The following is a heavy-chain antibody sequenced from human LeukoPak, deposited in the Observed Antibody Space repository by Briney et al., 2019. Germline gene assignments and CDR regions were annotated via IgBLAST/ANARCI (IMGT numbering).Heavy chain of an antibody. CDR2: IHYSGAT. V-gene: IGHV4-59*08. J-gene: IGHJ5*02. CDR1: GGSLSSYY. Sequence: SETLSLTCTVSGGSLSSYYLSWIRQAPGKGPEWIGYIHYSGATNYNPSLKSRVNISVDTSKNQFSLKLSSATAADTAVYHRARQESIGALWGFYPWSQGTLVTVSS. CDR3: ARQESIGALWGFYP. D-gene: IGHD4/OR15-4a*01.